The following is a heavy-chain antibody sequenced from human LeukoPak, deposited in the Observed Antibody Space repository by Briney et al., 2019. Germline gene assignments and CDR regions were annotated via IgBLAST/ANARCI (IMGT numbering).Heavy chain of an antibody. J-gene: IGHJ5*02. CDR2: IIPIFGTA. CDR1: GGTFSSYA. CDR3: ARGGNSAVGWFDP. Sequence: ASVKVSCKASGGTFSSYAISWVRQAPGQGLEWMGGIIPIFGTANYTQKFQGRVTITADESTSTAYMELSSLRSEDTAVYYCARGGNSAVGWFDPWGQGTLVTVSS. V-gene: IGHV1-69*13. D-gene: IGHD4-23*01.